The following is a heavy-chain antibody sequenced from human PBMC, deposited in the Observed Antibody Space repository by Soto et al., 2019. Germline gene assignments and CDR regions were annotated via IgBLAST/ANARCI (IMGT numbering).Heavy chain of an antibody. CDR1: GLTFSSYA. CDR2: ISGSGGST. Sequence: EVQLLESGGGLVQPGGSLRLSCAASGLTFSSYAMNWVRQAPGKGLEWFSGISGSGGSTYYADSVKGRFTISRDNSKSTLYLQMNSLRAEDTAVYYGAKGGGCIGGSCHLNWFDPWGQGTLVTVSS. D-gene: IGHD2-15*01. V-gene: IGHV3-23*01. J-gene: IGHJ5*02. CDR3: AKGGGCIGGSCHLNWFDP.